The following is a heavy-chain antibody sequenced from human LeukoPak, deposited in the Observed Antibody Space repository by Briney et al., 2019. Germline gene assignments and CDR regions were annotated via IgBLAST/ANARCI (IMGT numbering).Heavy chain of an antibody. CDR2: IIPIFGTA. D-gene: IGHD2-8*01. J-gene: IGHJ3*02. CDR3: ARDGVNAFGI. V-gene: IGHV1-69*13. CDR1: GGTFSSYA. Sequence: GASVKVSCKASGGTFSSYAIIWVRQAPGQGLEWMGGIIPIFGTANYAQKFQGRVTITADESTSTAYMELSSLRSEDTAVYYCARDGVNAFGIWGQGIMVTVSS.